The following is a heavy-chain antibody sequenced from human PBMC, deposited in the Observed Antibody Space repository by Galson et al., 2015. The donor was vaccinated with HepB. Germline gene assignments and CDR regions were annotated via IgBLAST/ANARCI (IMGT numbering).Heavy chain of an antibody. CDR1: GASITTSTYY. J-gene: IGHJ6*02. V-gene: IGHV4-39*01. CDR3: VRALGGSYFYGMDV. CDR2: VHSSGVT. Sequence: LSLTCSVSGASITTSTYYWVWIRQTPMKGLEWIGNVHSSGVTYYNPSLQGRVTISGDTARNQFSLRVTSMTAADTAVYFCVRALGGSYFYGMDVWGQGTTVIVSS.